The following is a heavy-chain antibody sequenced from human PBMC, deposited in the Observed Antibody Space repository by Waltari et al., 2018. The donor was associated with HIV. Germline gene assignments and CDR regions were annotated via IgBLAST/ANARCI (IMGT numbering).Heavy chain of an antibody. V-gene: IGHV4-34*01. CDR2: INHSGST. CDR3: ARVQLGDYYYGMDV. J-gene: IGHJ6*02. CDR1: GGSFSGYY. D-gene: IGHD5-18*01. Sequence: QVQLQQWGAGLLKPSETLSLPCPVYGGSFSGYYWSWSRQPPGQGLEWIGEINHSGSTNYNPSLKSRVTISVDTSKNQFSLKLSSVTAADTAVYYCARVQLGDYYYGMDVWGQGTTVTVSS.